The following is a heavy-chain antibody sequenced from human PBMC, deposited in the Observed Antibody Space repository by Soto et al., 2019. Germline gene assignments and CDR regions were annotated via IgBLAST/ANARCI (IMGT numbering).Heavy chain of an antibody. V-gene: IGHV3-23*01. Sequence: GGSQRLSYAASGFTFGGYAVSWVRQAPGKGLEWVSAISGSGGSTYYADSVKGRFTISRDNSKNTLYLQMNSLRAEDTAVYYCAKEGVGSSGWYSNWGQGTLVTVSS. J-gene: IGHJ4*02. CDR2: ISGSGGST. CDR3: AKEGVGSSGWYSN. CDR1: GFTFGGYA. D-gene: IGHD6-19*01.